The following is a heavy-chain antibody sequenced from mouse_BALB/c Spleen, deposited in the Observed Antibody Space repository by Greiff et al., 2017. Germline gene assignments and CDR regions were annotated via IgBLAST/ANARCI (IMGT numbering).Heavy chain of an antibody. D-gene: IGHD2-1*01. CDR2: ISSGGSYT. CDR1: GFTFSSYA. V-gene: IGHV5-9-4*01. J-gene: IGHJ4*01. Sequence: EVQLVESGGGLVKPGGSLKLSCAASGFTFSSYAMSWVRQSPEKRLEWVAEISSGGSYTYYPDTVTGRFTISRDNAKNTLYLEMSSLRSEDTATYYCARGYGNYPLDYWGQGTSGTVSS. CDR3: ARGYGNYPLDY.